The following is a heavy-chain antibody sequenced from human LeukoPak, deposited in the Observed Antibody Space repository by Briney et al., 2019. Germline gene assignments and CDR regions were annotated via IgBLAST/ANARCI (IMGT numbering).Heavy chain of an antibody. CDR1: GYVFISYG. J-gene: IGHJ4*02. D-gene: IGHD1-26*01. CDR3: ARTQTTSGSFSFDY. V-gene: IGHV1-18*01. CDR2: ISGYSGET. Sequence: ASVKVSCKASGYVFISYGISWVRQAPGQGLEWMGWISGYSGETNYAQKLQGRVTMTTDTSTTTAYMELRSLRSDDTAVYYCARTQTTSGSFSFDYGGREPWSPSPQ.